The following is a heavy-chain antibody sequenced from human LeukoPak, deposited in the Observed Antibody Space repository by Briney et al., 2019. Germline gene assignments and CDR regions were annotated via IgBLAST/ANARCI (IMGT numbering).Heavy chain of an antibody. V-gene: IGHV4-34*01. J-gene: IGHJ4*02. CDR2: INHSGTI. D-gene: IGHD6-25*01. CDR3: ARGVAGSSGLLYYFDY. CDR1: GDSFSGYY. Sequence: SETLSLTCAVYGDSFSGYYRGWIRQPPGKGLEWIGEINHSGTINYNPSLKSRVTILVDTSKNQFSLNLSSVTAADTAVYYCARGVAGSSGLLYYFDYWGQGTLVTVSS.